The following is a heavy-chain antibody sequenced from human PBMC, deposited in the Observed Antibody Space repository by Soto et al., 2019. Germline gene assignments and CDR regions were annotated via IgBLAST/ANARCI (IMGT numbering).Heavy chain of an antibody. CDR3: ARGYDSSGYYGYYFDY. V-gene: IGHV4-30-4*01. Sequence: PSETLSLTCTVSGDSISSGDYYWSWIRQPPGKGLEWIGYIYYSGSTYYNPSLKSRVTISVDTSKNQFSLKLSSVTAADTAVYYCARGYDSSGYYGYYFDYWGQGTLVTVSS. J-gene: IGHJ4*02. D-gene: IGHD3-22*01. CDR2: IYYSGST. CDR1: GDSISSGDYY.